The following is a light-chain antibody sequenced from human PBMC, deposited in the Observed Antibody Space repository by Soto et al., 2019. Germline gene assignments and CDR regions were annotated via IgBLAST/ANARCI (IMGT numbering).Light chain of an antibody. V-gene: IGKV3-20*01. J-gene: IGKJ1*01. CDR3: QQYGSSPWT. CDR2: GAS. Sequence: EIVLTQSPGTLSLSPGEIATLSCRASQSVSSSYLAWYQQKPGQAPRLLIYGASSRATGIPDRFSGSGSGTDFPLTISRLEPEDFAVYYCQQYGSSPWTFGQGTKVEI. CDR1: QSVSSSY.